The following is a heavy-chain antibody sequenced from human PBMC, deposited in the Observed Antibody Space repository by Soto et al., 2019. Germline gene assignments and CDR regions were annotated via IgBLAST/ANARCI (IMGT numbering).Heavy chain of an antibody. V-gene: IGHV4-4*07. D-gene: IGHD3-22*01. Sequence: SETLSLTCTVSCASISSFYCSWIRQPAGKGLEWIGRIYYSGSTKYNPSLKSRVTMSVDKSKNQFSLRLESVTAADTAVYWCARDYYYDNSGNPGAYYYGMDVWGQGTTVTSP. CDR3: ARDYYYDNSGNPGAYYYGMDV. CDR1: CASISSFY. CDR2: IYYSGST. J-gene: IGHJ6*02.